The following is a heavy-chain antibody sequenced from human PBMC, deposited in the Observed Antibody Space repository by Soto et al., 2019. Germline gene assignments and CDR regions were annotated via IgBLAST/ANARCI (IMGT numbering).Heavy chain of an antibody. CDR3: ARLVAYDFWSGYQPPLDY. CDR2: IYYSGST. Sequence: SETLSLTCTVSGGSISSSGYYWGWIRQPPGKGLEWIGSIYYSGSTYYNPSLKSRVTISVDTSKNQFSLKLSSVTAADTAVYYCARLVAYDFWSGYQPPLDYWGQGTLVTVSS. V-gene: IGHV4-39*01. CDR1: GGSISSSGYY. J-gene: IGHJ4*02. D-gene: IGHD3-3*01.